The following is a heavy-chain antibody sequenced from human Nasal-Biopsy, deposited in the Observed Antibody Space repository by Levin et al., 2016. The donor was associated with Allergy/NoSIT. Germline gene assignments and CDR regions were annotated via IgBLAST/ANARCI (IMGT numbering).Heavy chain of an antibody. J-gene: IGHJ6*04. Sequence: GESLKISCAASGFTFSRYVMHWVRQAPGKGLEWVTVISYDGNEKYYADSVKGRFSISRDNSKNTLFLQMNSLRVEDTAVYYCAKTLRDLPSISPVAFPRAYFYFGLDVWGKGTTVTVSS. CDR2: ISYDGNEK. V-gene: IGHV3-30*04. CDR1: GFTFSRYV. D-gene: IGHD2-21*02. CDR3: AKTLRDLPSISPVAFPRAYFYFGLDV.